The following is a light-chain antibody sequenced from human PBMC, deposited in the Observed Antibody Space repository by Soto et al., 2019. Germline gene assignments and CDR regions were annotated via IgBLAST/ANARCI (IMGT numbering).Light chain of an antibody. CDR2: RIF. Sequence: DIVMTQTPLSSPVVLGQPASISCKSSQSLVHSNGHTYLTWIQQRPGRPPRLLIYRIFNRFFGVPDRFGGSGAGTEFTLKISAVEAEYVGGYYCLRTTAFPHTFGQGTKLEIK. CDR1: QSLVHSNGHTY. V-gene: IGKV2-24*01. J-gene: IGKJ2*01. CDR3: LRTTAFPHT.